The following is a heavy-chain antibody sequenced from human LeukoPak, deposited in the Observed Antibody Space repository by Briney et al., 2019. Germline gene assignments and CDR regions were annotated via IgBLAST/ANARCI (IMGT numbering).Heavy chain of an antibody. V-gene: IGHV3-48*03. CDR1: GFTFNIYE. J-gene: IGHJ6*04. D-gene: IGHD3-10*02. Sequence: QSGGSLRLSCAASGFTFNIYEMNWVRQAPGKGLEWVSYISSSGSTIYYADSVKGRFTISRDNAKNSLYLQMNSLRAEDTAVYYCAELGITMIGGVWGKGTTVTISS. CDR3: AELGITMIGGV. CDR2: ISSSGSTI.